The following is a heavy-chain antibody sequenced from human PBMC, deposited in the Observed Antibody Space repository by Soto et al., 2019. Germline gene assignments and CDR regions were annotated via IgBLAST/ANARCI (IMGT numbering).Heavy chain of an antibody. CDR2: INHSGST. Sequence: SETLSLTCSFYGVSFSGYYLIWIRQPPGKGLEWIGEINHSGSTNYNPSLKSRVTISVDTSKNQFSLKLSSVTAADTAVYYCARGSIVGATAVQHFDYWGQGTLVTVSS. CDR3: ARGSIVGATAVQHFDY. D-gene: IGHD1-26*01. CDR1: GVSFSGYY. V-gene: IGHV4-34*01. J-gene: IGHJ4*02.